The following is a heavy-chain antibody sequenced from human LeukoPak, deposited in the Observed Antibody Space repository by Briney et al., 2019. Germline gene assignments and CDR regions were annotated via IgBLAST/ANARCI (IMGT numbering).Heavy chain of an antibody. Sequence: SETLSLTCTVSGGSISSYYWSWIRQPPGKGLEWIGYIYYSGSTNYNPSLKSRVTISVDTSKNQFSLQLNSVTPEDTAVYYCARDRLTLAGYGMDVWGQGTTVTVSS. CDR3: ARDRLTLAGYGMDV. V-gene: IGHV4-59*12. D-gene: IGHD6-19*01. J-gene: IGHJ6*02. CDR2: IYYSGST. CDR1: GGSISSYY.